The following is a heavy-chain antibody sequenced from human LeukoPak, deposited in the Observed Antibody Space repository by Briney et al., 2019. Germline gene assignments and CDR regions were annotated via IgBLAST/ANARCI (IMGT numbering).Heavy chain of an antibody. J-gene: IGHJ3*02. V-gene: IGHV3-53*01. D-gene: IGHD5-12*01. CDR2: IFSGGRT. Sequence: GGSLRLSCAASGFTFSSYAMSWVRQAPGKGLEWVSVIFSGGRTDSADSVKGRFTISRDNSKNTLYLQMNNLRAEDTAVYYCARVLGYHEAFDIWGQGTMVTVSS. CDR1: GFTFSSYA. CDR3: ARVLGYHEAFDI.